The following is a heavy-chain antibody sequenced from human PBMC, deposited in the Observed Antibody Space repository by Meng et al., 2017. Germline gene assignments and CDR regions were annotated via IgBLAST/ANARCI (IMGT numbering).Heavy chain of an antibody. Sequence: SETLSLTCAVYGGSSSGYYWSWIRQPPGKGLEWIGEINHSGSTNYNPSLKSRVTISVDTSKNQFSLKLSSVTAADTAVYYCARGPKAYYYDSSGYYSTRHKNTHDYWGQGTLVTVSS. CDR2: INHSGST. J-gene: IGHJ4*02. CDR3: ARGPKAYYYDSSGYYSTRHKNTHDY. CDR1: GGSSSGYY. V-gene: IGHV4-34*01. D-gene: IGHD3-22*01.